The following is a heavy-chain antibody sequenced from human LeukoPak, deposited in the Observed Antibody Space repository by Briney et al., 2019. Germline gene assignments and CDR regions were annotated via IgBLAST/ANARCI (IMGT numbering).Heavy chain of an antibody. V-gene: IGHV1-2*02. Sequence: ASVKVSCKASGYTFTDFYIQWLRQTPGQGLEWMGWINPNSGGTNYAQKFQGRVTMTRDTSISTAYMELSRLRSDDTAVYYCARGDDFWSGSPYYYYGMDVWGQGTTVTVSS. CDR3: ARGDDFWSGSPYYYYGMDV. CDR2: INPNSGGT. J-gene: IGHJ6*02. CDR1: GYTFTDFY. D-gene: IGHD3-3*01.